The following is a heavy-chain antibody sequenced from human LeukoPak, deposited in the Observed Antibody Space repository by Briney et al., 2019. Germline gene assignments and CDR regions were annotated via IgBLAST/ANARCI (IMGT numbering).Heavy chain of an antibody. CDR2: IKTDGSST. CDR1: GFTFSSYW. V-gene: IGHV3-74*01. J-gene: IGHJ6*03. Sequence: PGGSLRLSCAASGFTFSSYWMHWVRQAPGKGLVWVSHIKTDGSSTNYAESVKGRFTISRDNAKNTVYLQMNSLRAEDTAVYYCAKSGGYSYGYHGYMDVWGKGTTVTVSS. CDR3: AKSGGYSYGYHGYMDV. D-gene: IGHD5-18*01.